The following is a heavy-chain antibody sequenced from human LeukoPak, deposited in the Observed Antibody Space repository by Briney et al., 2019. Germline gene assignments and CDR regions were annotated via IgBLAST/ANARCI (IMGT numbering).Heavy chain of an antibody. V-gene: IGHV3-74*01. Sequence: GGSLRLSCAASGFTFSSFWMHWVRQAPGKGLVWVSRINSDGSSTTYADSVKGRFTISRDNAKDTLYLQMNSLRAEDTAVYYCARDLLVRGVRFDPWGQGTQVTVSS. J-gene: IGHJ5*02. D-gene: IGHD3-10*01. CDR1: GFTFSSFW. CDR2: INSDGSST. CDR3: ARDLLVRGVRFDP.